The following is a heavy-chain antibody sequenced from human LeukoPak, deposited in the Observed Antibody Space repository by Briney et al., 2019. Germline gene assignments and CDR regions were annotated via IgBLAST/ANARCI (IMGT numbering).Heavy chain of an antibody. CDR1: GFTFSSYA. CDR3: AKETDFFCGLDV. Sequence: GSLRLSCAASGFTFSSYAMSWVRQAPGKGLEWVSGISGSGASTYYPDSVKGRFTISRDNSKNTLYLQMNSLRAEDTAVYYCAKETDFFCGLDVWGQGTTVTVSS. J-gene: IGHJ6*02. CDR2: ISGSGAST. V-gene: IGHV3-23*01.